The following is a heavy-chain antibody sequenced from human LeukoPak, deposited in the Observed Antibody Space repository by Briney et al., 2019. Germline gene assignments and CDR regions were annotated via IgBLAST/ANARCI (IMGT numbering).Heavy chain of an antibody. D-gene: IGHD3-9*01. J-gene: IGHJ4*02. V-gene: IGHV3-9*01. CDR2: ISRNSYNI. CDR3: AKSRDDGTGYYYGY. Sequence: GGSLRLSCEASGFSFDDYAMHWVRHAPGKGLEWVAGISRNSYNIAYGDSVKGRFTISRDNAKKSLSLQMNSLGTEDTAFYYCAKSRDDGTGYYYGYWGQGVLVTVAS. CDR1: GFSFDDYA.